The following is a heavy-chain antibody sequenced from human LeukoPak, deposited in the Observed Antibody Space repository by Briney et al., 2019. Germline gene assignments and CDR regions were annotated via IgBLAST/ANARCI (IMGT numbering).Heavy chain of an antibody. D-gene: IGHD1-26*01. CDR1: TDSITSNW. Sequence: KPSETLSLTCAVSTDSITSNWWSWVRQPPGKGLEWIGEVHKSGSTNYYPSLQSRVTISIDKPKNQIALELTSVTAADTAVYYCAKEIVGAPTPGAYWGQGILVTVSS. J-gene: IGHJ4*02. CDR2: VHKSGST. CDR3: AKEIVGAPTPGAY. V-gene: IGHV4-4*02.